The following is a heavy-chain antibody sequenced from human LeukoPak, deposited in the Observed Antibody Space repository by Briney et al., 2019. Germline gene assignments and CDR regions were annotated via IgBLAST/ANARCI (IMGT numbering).Heavy chain of an antibody. CDR3: ASSRGLIGLYY. D-gene: IGHD3-10*01. Sequence: GASVKVSCKASGYTFTSYGISWVRQAPGQGLEWMGGIIPIFGTANYAQKFQGRVTITADESTSTAYMELSSLRSEDTAVYYCASSRGLIGLYYWGQGTLVTVSS. CDR2: IIPIFGTA. V-gene: IGHV1-69*13. CDR1: GYTFTSYG. J-gene: IGHJ4*02.